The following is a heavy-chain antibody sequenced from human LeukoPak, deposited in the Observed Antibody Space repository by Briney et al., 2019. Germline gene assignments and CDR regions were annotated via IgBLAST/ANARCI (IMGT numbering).Heavy chain of an antibody. Sequence: ASVKVSCKASGYTFTSYDINWVRQATGQGLEWMGWINPNSGGTNYAQKFQGWVTMTRDTSISTAYMELSRLRSDDTAVYYCARAGFSGSYYAFDIWGQGTMVTVSS. CDR2: INPNSGGT. V-gene: IGHV1-2*04. CDR3: ARAGFSGSYYAFDI. CDR1: GYTFTSYD. J-gene: IGHJ3*02. D-gene: IGHD1-26*01.